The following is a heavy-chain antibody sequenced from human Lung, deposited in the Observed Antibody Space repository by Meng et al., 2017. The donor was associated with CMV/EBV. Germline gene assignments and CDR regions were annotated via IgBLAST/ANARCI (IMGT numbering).Heavy chain of an antibody. V-gene: IGHV3-30-3*01. D-gene: IGHD2-21*02. CDR1: GFTFSDYA. CDR3: ARGGLVVVTASTFDY. CDR2: MSYDGIKK. J-gene: IGHJ4*02. Sequence: GGSLRLXXXXSGFTFSDYAMHWVRQAPGKGLEWVALMSYDGIKKYYADSVRGRFTISRDTSKNTLFLQLNSLRPDDTAIYYCARGGLVVVTASTFDYWGQGTLVTVSS.